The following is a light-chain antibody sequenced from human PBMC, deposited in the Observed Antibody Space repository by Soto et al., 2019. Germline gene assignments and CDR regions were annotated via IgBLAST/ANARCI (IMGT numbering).Light chain of an antibody. J-gene: IGKJ4*01. CDR1: QSVSSN. V-gene: IGKV3-15*01. Sequence: VSKDERATLSCRASQSVSSNLAWYQQKPGQTPRLLIYGASTRATGIPARFSGSGSGTEFTLTMGCRQSKDFAIHYRQQYNNLLRLSFAGGTKVDIK. CDR3: QQYNNLLRLS. CDR2: GAS.